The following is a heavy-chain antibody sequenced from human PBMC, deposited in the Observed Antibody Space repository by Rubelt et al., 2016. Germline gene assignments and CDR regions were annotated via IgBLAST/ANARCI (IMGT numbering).Heavy chain of an antibody. V-gene: IGHV2-5*02. CDR3: ARRRPEVGSGWASYFDS. CDR1: GFSLTTRGVG. J-gene: IGHJ4*02. Sequence: QITLKESGPTLVKPTQALTLTCTFSGFSLTTRGVGVGWIRQPPGKALEWLAMIYWDDDKRYSPSLKSRVTITKDTSKNQVVLRMTNLEPEDTATYYCARRRPEVGSGWASYFDSWGQGTLVTVSS. CDR2: IYWDDDK. D-gene: IGHD6-19*01.